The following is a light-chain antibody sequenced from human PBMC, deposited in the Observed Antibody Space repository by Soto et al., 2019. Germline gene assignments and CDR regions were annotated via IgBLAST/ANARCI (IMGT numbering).Light chain of an antibody. CDR3: QQTSSTPT. CDR1: QGIRND. Sequence: DLQMTQSPSSLSASVGDRVTITCRASQGIRNDLGWYQQKPGKAPKLLIYAASSLQTGVSSRFSGSGSGTDFTLTISNLQPEDFATYYCQQTSSTPTCGGGTKVDIK. V-gene: IGKV1-39*01. CDR2: AAS. J-gene: IGKJ4*01.